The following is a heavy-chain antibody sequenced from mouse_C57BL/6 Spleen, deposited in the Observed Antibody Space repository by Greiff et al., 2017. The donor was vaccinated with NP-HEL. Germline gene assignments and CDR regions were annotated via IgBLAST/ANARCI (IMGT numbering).Heavy chain of an antibody. CDR2: ISDGGSYT. J-gene: IGHJ2*01. V-gene: IGHV5-4*03. D-gene: IGHD2-4*01. CDR1: GFTFSSYA. CDR3: ASGGDYDEYD. Sequence: EVKLVESGGGLVKPGGSLKLSCAASGFTFSSYAMSWVRQTPEKRLEWVATISDGGSYTYYPDNVKGRFTISRDNAKNNLYLQMSHLKSEDTAMYYCASGGDYDEYDWGQGTTLTVSS.